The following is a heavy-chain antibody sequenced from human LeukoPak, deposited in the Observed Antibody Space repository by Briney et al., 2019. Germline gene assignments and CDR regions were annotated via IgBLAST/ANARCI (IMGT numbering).Heavy chain of an antibody. Sequence: SETLSLTCAVYGGSFSGYYWSWIRQPPGKGLEWIGEINHSGSTNYNPSLKSRVTISVDTSKNQFSLKLSSVTTADTAVYYCARGFPSSGYYLGWGQGTLVTVSS. CDR2: INHSGST. D-gene: IGHD3-22*01. CDR3: ARGFPSSGYYLG. CDR1: GGSFSGYY. J-gene: IGHJ4*02. V-gene: IGHV4-34*01.